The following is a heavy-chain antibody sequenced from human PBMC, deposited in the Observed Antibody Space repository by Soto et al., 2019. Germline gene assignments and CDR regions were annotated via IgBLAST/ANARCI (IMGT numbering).Heavy chain of an antibody. V-gene: IGHV4-34*01. CDR2: INHSGST. CDR3: ARGRTIVRLDY. J-gene: IGHJ4*02. Sequence: PSETLSLTCAVYGGSFSGYYWSWIRQPPGKGLEWIGEINHSGSTNYNPSLKSRVTISVDTSKNQFSLKLSSVTAADTAVYYCARGRTIVRLDYWGQGTLVTVSS. CDR1: GGSFSGYY. D-gene: IGHD3-10*01.